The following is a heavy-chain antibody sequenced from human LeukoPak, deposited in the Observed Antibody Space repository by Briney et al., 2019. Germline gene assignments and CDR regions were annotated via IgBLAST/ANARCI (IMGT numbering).Heavy chain of an antibody. J-gene: IGHJ3*02. V-gene: IGHV3-30*03. CDR1: GFTFSSYG. CDR2: ISYDGSNK. Sequence: GGSLRLSCAASGFTFSSYGMHWVRQAPGKGLEWVAVISYDGSNKYYADSVKGRFTISRDNSKNTLYLQMNSLRAEDTAVYYCARAVVVTAGDAFDIWGQGTMVTVSS. CDR3: ARAVVVTAGDAFDI. D-gene: IGHD2-21*02.